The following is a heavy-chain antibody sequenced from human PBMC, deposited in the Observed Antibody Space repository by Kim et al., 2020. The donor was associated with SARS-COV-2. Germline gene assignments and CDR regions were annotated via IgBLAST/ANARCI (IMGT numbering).Heavy chain of an antibody. CDR3: AKDSNDYLIDY. V-gene: IGHV3-30*04. D-gene: IGHD3-16*01. CDR2: ISPDGRTK. J-gene: IGHJ4*02. CDR1: GFAFRSYS. Sequence: GGSLRLSCAASGFAFRSYSLHWVRQAPGKGLEWVAIISPDGRTKIYADSVEGRFTISRDNSENMLSLQMDSLRTEDTAMYYCAKDSNDYLIDYWGQGTLVPSPQ.